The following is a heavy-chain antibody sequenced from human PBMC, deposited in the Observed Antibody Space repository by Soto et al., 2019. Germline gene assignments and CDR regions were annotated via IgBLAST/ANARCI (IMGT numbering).Heavy chain of an antibody. D-gene: IGHD6-19*01. CDR3: ARGHSSGWYFDY. Sequence: PSETLSLTCTVSGGSISSYYWSWIRQPPGKELEWIGNMYYSGSTSYNPSLKSRVTISVDTSKNQFSLKLNSVTAADTAVYYCARGHSSGWYFDYWGLGTLVTVSS. V-gene: IGHV4-59*01. CDR1: GGSISSYY. CDR2: MYYSGST. J-gene: IGHJ4*01.